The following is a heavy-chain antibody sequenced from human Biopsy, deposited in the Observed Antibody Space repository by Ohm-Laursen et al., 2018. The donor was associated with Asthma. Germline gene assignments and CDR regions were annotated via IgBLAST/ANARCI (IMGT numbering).Heavy chain of an antibody. CDR1: GGSISSYY. CDR2: IYYSGST. Sequence: SDTLSLTCTVSGGSISSYYWSWIRQPPGKGLESIGYIYYSGSTNYNPSLKSRVTISVDTSNNQFSLKLSPVTAADTAVYYWAGRAPPGIVVPPGGGGMDVWGQGTTVTVSS. D-gene: IGHD2-2*01. V-gene: IGHV4-59*07. CDR3: AGRAPPGIVVPPGGGGMDV. J-gene: IGHJ6*02.